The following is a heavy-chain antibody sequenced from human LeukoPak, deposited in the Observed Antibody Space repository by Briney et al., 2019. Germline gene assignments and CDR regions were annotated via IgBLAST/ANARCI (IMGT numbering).Heavy chain of an antibody. V-gene: IGHV3-30-3*01. D-gene: IGHD3-22*01. CDR2: ISYDGSNK. J-gene: IGHJ4*02. CDR3: AREHNIYDSSGPVDY. Sequence: GGSLRLSCAASGFTFSSYAMHWVRQAPGKGLEWVAVISYDGSNKYYADSVKGRFTISRDNAKNSLYLQMNSLRAEDTAVYYCAREHNIYDSSGPVDYWGQGTLVTVSS. CDR1: GFTFSSYA.